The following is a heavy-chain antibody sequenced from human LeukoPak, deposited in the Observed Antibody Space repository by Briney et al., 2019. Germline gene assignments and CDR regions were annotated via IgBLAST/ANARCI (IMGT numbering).Heavy chain of an antibody. V-gene: IGHV4-59*01. CDR1: GGSISSYY. Sequence: SETLSLTCTVSGGSISSYYWSWIRQPPGKGLEWIGYIYYSGSTNYNPSLKSRVTISVDMSKNQFSLKLRSVTAADTAVYYCARTTEGGYSYGYFYYYYMDVWGKGTTVTISS. CDR3: ARTTEGGYSYGYFYYYYMDV. D-gene: IGHD5-18*01. CDR2: IYYSGST. J-gene: IGHJ6*03.